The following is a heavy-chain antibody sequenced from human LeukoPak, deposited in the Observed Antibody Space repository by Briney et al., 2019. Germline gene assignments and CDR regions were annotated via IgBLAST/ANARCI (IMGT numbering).Heavy chain of an antibody. Sequence: PGGSLRLSCAASGFTFSSYAIHWVRQAQGKGLEWVAVISYDGTYKYYADSVKGRFNISRDNSKNTLYLQMNSLRAEDAAVYYCARGPGYSSGQGWFDPWGQGTLVTVSS. V-gene: IGHV3-30-3*01. CDR1: GFTFSSYA. D-gene: IGHD6-19*01. CDR3: ARGPGYSSGQGWFDP. CDR2: ISYDGTYK. J-gene: IGHJ5*02.